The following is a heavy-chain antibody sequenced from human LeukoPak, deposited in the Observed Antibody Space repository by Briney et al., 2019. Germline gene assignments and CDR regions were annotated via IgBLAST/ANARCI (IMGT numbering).Heavy chain of an antibody. D-gene: IGHD6-19*01. CDR2: VSWHSENI. Sequence: PGGSLRLSCVASGFTISNNYMSWVRQAPGKGLEWVSGVSWHSENIGYADSVKGRFTISRDNAKNSLYLQMNSLRAEDTALYYCAKDICSSIAECNSVARTFDYYFDHWGQGTLVTVSS. CDR1: GFTISNNY. CDR3: AKDICSSIAECNSVARTFDYYFDH. V-gene: IGHV3-9*01. J-gene: IGHJ4*02.